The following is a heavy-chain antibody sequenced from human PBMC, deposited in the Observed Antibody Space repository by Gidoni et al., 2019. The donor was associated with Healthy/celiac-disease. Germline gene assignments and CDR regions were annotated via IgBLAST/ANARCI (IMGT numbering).Heavy chain of an antibody. CDR2: IYSGGST. Sequence: EVQLVESGGGLVQPGGSLRLSCAASGFTVSSNYMSWVRQAPGKGLEWVSVIYSGGSTYYADSVKGRFTISRHNSKNTLYLQMNSLRAEDTAVYYCARYYYGSGSYFLVGMDVWGQGTTVTVSS. CDR3: ARYYYGSGSYFLVGMDV. J-gene: IGHJ6*02. CDR1: GFTVSSNY. D-gene: IGHD3-10*01. V-gene: IGHV3-53*04.